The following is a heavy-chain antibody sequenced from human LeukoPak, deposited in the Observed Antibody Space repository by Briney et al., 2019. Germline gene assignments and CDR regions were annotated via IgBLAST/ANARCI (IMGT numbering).Heavy chain of an antibody. D-gene: IGHD3-22*01. CDR2: IYYSGST. Sequence: SETLSLTCTVSGGSISSSSYYWGWIRQPPGKGLEWIGSIYYSGSTYYNPSLKSRVTISVDTSKNQFSLKLSSVTAADTAVYYCARASYDSSGCFWFDPWGQGTLVTVSS. CDR1: GGSISSSSYY. V-gene: IGHV4-39*07. CDR3: ARASYDSSGCFWFDP. J-gene: IGHJ5*02.